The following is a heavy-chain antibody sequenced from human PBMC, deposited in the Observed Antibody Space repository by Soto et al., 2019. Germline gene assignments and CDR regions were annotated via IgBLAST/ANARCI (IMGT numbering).Heavy chain of an antibody. V-gene: IGHV3-23*01. J-gene: IGHJ4*02. CDR2: ITGTGGST. CDR1: GFTFSSYA. Sequence: VQLLESGGGLVQPGGSLRLSCAASGFTFSSYAMSWVRQAPGKGLEWVSGITGTGGSTYYADSVKGRFTISRDNSKNTLYLQMNSLRAEDTAVYYCAKPRAVAGTGYFDYWGQGTLVTVSS. D-gene: IGHD6-19*01. CDR3: AKPRAVAGTGYFDY.